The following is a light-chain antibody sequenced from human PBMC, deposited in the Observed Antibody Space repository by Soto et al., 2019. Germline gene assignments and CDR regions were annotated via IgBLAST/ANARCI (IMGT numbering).Light chain of an antibody. CDR2: DAS. CDR3: QQYHSFYS. CDR1: QTIVGW. J-gene: IGKJ2*03. V-gene: IGKV1-5*01. Sequence: DIPITPSPSTLSASVGDRVTIACRARQTIVGWLAWYQQQPVKAPKLLIYDASNLESGVPSRFSGSGSGTEFTLTISRLQPADFATYYCQQYHSFYSLGQGTKVDIK.